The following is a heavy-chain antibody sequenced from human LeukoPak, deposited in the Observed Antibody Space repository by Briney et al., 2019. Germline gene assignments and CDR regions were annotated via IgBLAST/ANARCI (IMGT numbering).Heavy chain of an antibody. Sequence: GESLKISCKGSGYSFTTYRIGWVRQMPGKGLEWMGIIYPGDSDTRYSPSFQGQVTISADKSISTAYLQWSSLKASDTAMYYCASQGGYTSGWLIFDYWGQGTLVTVSS. D-gene: IGHD6-19*01. J-gene: IGHJ4*02. CDR1: GYSFTTYR. V-gene: IGHV5-51*01. CDR3: ASQGGYTSGWLIFDY. CDR2: IYPGDSDT.